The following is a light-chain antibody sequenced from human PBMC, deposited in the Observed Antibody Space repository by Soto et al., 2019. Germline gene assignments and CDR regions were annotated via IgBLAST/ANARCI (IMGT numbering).Light chain of an antibody. CDR1: QDISNY. CDR2: DAS. J-gene: IGKJ3*01. Sequence: DIQMTQSPSSLSASVGDRVTITCQASQDISNYLNWYQQKPGKAPKLLIYDASNLETGVPSRFSGSGSGTDFTFTISSLQPEDIATYYCQQYANLRVVTFGPGTKVDIK. CDR3: QQYANLRVVT. V-gene: IGKV1-33*01.